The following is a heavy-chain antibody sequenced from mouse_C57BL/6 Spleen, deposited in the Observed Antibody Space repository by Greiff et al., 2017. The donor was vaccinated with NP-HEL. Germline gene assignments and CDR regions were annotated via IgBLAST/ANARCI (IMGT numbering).Heavy chain of an antibody. J-gene: IGHJ4*01. CDR1: GYAFSSSW. V-gene: IGHV1-82*01. D-gene: IGHD1-1*01. CDR2: IYPGDGDT. CDR3: ARGGNYYGSRNYAMDY. Sequence: VQLQQSGPELVKPGASVKISCKASGYAFSSSWMNWVKQRPGKGLEWIGRIYPGDGDTNYNGKFKGKATLTADKSSSTAYMQLSSLTSEDSAVYFYARGGNYYGSRNYAMDYWGQGTSVTVSS.